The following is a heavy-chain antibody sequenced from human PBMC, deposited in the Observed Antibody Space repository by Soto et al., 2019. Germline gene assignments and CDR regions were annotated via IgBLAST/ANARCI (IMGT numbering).Heavy chain of an antibody. D-gene: IGHD6-19*01. V-gene: IGHV1-69*13. J-gene: IGHJ5*02. CDR3: ARAPAVADNWFDP. Sequence: SVKVSCKASGGTFSSYAISWVRQAPGQGLEWMGGIIPIFGTANYAQKFQGRVTITADESTSTAYMELSSLRSEDTAVYYCARAPAVADNWFDPWGQGTLVTVSS. CDR1: GGTFSSYA. CDR2: IIPIFGTA.